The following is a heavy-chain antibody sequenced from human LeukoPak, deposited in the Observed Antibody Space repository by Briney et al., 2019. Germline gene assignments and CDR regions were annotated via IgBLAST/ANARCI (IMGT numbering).Heavy chain of an antibody. CDR1: GGTFSSYA. Sequence: ASVKVSCKASGGTFSSYAISWVRQAPGQGLEWVGGIIPIFGTANYAQKFQGRVTITADESTSTAYMELSSLRSEDTAVYYCARERSQENRPYCSSTSCPNRFDPWGQGTLVTVSS. CDR2: IIPIFGTA. J-gene: IGHJ5*02. CDR3: ARERSQENRPYCSSTSCPNRFDP. D-gene: IGHD2-2*01. V-gene: IGHV1-69*13.